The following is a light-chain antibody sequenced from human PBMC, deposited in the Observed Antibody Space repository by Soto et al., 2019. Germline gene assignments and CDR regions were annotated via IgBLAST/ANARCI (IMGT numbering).Light chain of an antibody. V-gene: IGKV3-20*01. CDR2: GAS. J-gene: IGKJ1*01. CDR3: QQYGSSPRT. CDR1: QSVSSNF. Sequence: EIVLTQSPGTLSLSPGERATLSCRASQSVSSNFLAWYQQKLGQAPRLLIYGASNRATGIPDKFNGSGSGTDFTITVSRLEHEDFAMYDCQQYGSSPRTFGQGTKVDIK.